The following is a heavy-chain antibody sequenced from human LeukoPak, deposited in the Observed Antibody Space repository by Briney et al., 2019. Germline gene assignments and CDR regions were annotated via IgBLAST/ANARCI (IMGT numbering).Heavy chain of an antibody. J-gene: IGHJ1*01. CDR1: GGSFSGYY. Sequence: SETLSLTCAVYGGSFSGYYWSWIRQPPGKGLEWIGEINHSGSTNYNPSLKSRVTISVDTSKNQFSLKLSSVTAADTAVYYCARGPEWLSPPAEYFQHWGQGTLVTVSS. V-gene: IGHV4-34*01. CDR3: ARGPEWLSPPAEYFQH. CDR2: INHSGST. D-gene: IGHD3-3*01.